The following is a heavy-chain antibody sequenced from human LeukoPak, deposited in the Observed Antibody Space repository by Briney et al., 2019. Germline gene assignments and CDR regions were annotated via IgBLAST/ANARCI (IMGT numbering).Heavy chain of an antibody. Sequence: GGSLRLSCVASGLTVSNHWMSWARQAPGKGLEWVANIREERGQEYYVDSVKGRFTISKNSAKNSLYLQMNTLRVEDTAMYYCASLDTAKQPLANHWGQGTLVTVSS. V-gene: IGHV3-7*03. CDR3: ASLDTAKQPLANH. CDR2: IREERGQE. D-gene: IGHD5-18*01. CDR1: GLTVSNHW. J-gene: IGHJ5*02.